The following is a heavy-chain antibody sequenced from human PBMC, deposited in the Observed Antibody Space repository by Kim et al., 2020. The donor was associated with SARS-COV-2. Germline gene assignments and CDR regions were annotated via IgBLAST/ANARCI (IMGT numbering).Heavy chain of an antibody. CDR2: ISYDGSNK. D-gene: IGHD2-2*01. J-gene: IGHJ6*02. CDR3: AKDQDLVVVPPAFYGMDV. Sequence: GGSLRLSCAASGFTFSSYGIHWVRQAPGKGLEWVAVISYDGSNKYYADSVKGRFTISRDNSKNTLYLQMYTLRAEDTAVYYCAKDQDLVVVPPAFYGMDVRGQGTTVTVSS. V-gene: IGHV3-30*18. CDR1: GFTFSSYG.